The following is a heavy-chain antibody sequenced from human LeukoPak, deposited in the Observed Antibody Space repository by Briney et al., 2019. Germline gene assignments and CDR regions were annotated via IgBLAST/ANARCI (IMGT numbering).Heavy chain of an antibody. CDR3: AKERDPLGYCSSTSCPAWDY. V-gene: IGHV3-30*02. J-gene: IGHJ4*02. Sequence: GSLXLSCAASGFTFSSYGMHWVRQAPGKGLEWVAFIRYDGSNKYYADSVKGRFTISRDNSKNTLYLQMNSLRAEDTAVYYCAKERDPLGYCSSTSCPAWDYWGQGTLVTVSS. D-gene: IGHD2-2*01. CDR1: GFTFSSYG. CDR2: IRYDGSNK.